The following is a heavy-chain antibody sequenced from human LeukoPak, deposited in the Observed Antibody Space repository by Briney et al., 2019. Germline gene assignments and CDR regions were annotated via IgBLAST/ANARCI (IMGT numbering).Heavy chain of an antibody. CDR3: ARAFGGYYYGDY. CDR2: ISSNGGST. D-gene: IGHD3-22*01. V-gene: IGHV3-64*01. CDR1: GFTFSSYG. Sequence: PGGSLRLSCAASGFTFSSYGMHWVRQAPGKGLEYVSAISSNGGSTYYANSVKSRFTISRDNSKNTLYLQMGSLRAEDMAVYYCARAFGGYYYGDYWGQGTLVTVSS. J-gene: IGHJ4*02.